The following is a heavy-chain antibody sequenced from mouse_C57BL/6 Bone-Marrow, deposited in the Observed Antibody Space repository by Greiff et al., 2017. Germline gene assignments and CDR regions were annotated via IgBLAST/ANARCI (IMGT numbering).Heavy chain of an antibody. CDR2: IYPRSGNT. J-gene: IGHJ1*03. CDR3: ARRDYGSSYVSWYFDV. Sequence: VHLVESGAELARPGASVKLSCKASGYTFTSYGISWVKQRTGQGLEWIGEIYPRSGNTYYNEKFKGKATLTADKSSSTAYMELRSLTSEDSAVYFCARRDYGSSYVSWYFDVWGTGTTVTVSS. V-gene: IGHV1-81*01. D-gene: IGHD1-1*01. CDR1: GYTFTSYG.